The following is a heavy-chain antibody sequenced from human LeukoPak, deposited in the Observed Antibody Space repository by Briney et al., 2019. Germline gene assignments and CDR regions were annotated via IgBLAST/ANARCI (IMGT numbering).Heavy chain of an antibody. CDR2: ISGSGDNT. V-gene: IGHV3-23*01. CDR3: ARSKLLDF. CDR1: GFTFSSYA. J-gene: IGHJ4*02. D-gene: IGHD3-10*01. Sequence: GGSLRLSCAASGFTFSSYAMSWVRQAPGKGLEWVSGISGSGDNTYYADSVKGRFSISRDNSKNTLYLQMNSLKAEDAAVYYCARSKLLDFWGQGTLVTVSS.